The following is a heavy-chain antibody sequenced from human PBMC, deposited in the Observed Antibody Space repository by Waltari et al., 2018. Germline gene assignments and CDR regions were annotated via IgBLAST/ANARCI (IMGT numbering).Heavy chain of an antibody. CDR3: ARPHCSGGSCPGWFDP. CDR2: INHSGST. J-gene: IGHJ5*02. D-gene: IGHD2-15*01. V-gene: IGHV4-34*01. Sequence: QVQLQQWGAGLLKPSETLSLTCAVYGGSFSGYYWSWIRQPPGKGLEWIGEINHSGSTNYNPSLKSRVTISVDTSKNQFSLKLSSVTAADTAVYYCARPHCSGGSCPGWFDPWGQGTQVTVSS. CDR1: GGSFSGYY.